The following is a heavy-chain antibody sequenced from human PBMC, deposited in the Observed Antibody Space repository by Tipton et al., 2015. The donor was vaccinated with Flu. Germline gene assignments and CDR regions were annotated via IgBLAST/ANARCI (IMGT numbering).Heavy chain of an antibody. CDR2: ISRSGINI. V-gene: IGHV3-48*03. CDR3: ARDRYSSGWLLFDY. D-gene: IGHD6-19*01. J-gene: IGHJ4*02. Sequence: QLVQSGGGLVQPGGSLRLSCAASGFTFSSFDMNWVRQAPGKGLEWVSYISRSGINIYYADSVKGRFTISRDNAENSLYLEMNSLRAEDTAVYYCARDRYSSGWLLFDYWGQGSLVTVSS. CDR1: GFTFSSFD.